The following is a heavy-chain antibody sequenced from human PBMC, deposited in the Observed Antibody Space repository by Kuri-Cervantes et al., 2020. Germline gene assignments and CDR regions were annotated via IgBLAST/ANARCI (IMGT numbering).Heavy chain of an antibody. CDR3: ARGAGRLQKYYFDY. J-gene: IGHJ4*02. Sequence: GGSLRLSCKASGYTFTSYDINWVRQATGQGLEWMGWMNPNSGNTGYAQKFQGRVTMTRNTSISTAYMELSSLRSEDTAVYYCARGAGRLQKYYFDYWGQGTLVTVSS. CDR1: GYTFTSYD. D-gene: IGHD5-24*01. V-gene: IGHV1-8*01. CDR2: MNPNSGNT.